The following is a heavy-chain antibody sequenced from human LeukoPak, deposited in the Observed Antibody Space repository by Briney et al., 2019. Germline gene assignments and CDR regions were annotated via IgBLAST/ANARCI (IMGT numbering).Heavy chain of an antibody. V-gene: IGHV7-4-1*02. CDR1: GGTFSSYA. Sequence: GSSVKVSCKASGGTFSSYAISWVRQAPGQGLEWMGWINTNTGNPTYAQGFTGRFVFSLDTSVSTAYLQISSLKAEDTAVYYCAREMYSSSWYKAAKKYNWFDPWGQGTLVTVSS. J-gene: IGHJ5*02. CDR3: AREMYSSSWYKAAKKYNWFDP. CDR2: INTNTGNP. D-gene: IGHD6-13*01.